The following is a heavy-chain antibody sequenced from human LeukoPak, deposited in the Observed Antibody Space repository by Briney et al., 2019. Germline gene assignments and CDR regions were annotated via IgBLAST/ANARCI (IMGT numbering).Heavy chain of an antibody. CDR1: GFTFSDYY. CDR3: ARDGSDSAVTTWDDNWFDP. V-gene: IGHV3-11*01. CDR2: ISSSGSTI. D-gene: IGHD4-17*01. Sequence: GGSLRLSCAASGFTFSDYYMSWIRQAPGKGLEWVSYISSSGSTIYYADSVKGRFTISRDNAKNSLYLQMNSLRAEDTAVYYCARDGSDSAVTTWDDNWFDPWGQGTLVTVSS. J-gene: IGHJ5*02.